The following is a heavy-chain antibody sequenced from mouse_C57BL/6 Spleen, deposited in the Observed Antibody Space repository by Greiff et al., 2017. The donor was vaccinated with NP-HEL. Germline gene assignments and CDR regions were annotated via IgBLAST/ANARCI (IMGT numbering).Heavy chain of an antibody. J-gene: IGHJ2*01. CDR3: ARSVIGSSNDIDY. CDR2: LYPGDGYT. CDR1: GYAFSSSW. D-gene: IGHD1-1*01. V-gene: IGHV1-82*01. Sequence: QVQLQQSGPELVKPGASVKISCKASGYAFSSSWMNWVKQRPGKGLEWFGRLYPGDGYTNYNGNFKTQSTLTADDSSSTAYMQLSSLTSEDSAVYFWARSVIGSSNDIDYWGQGTTLTVST.